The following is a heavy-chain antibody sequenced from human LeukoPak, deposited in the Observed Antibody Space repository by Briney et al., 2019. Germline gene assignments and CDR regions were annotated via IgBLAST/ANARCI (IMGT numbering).Heavy chain of an antibody. CDR3: ARQGSSSWYEDY. V-gene: IGHV5-51*01. CDR1: GYNFTTDW. CDR2: IDPGNSDT. J-gene: IGHJ4*02. D-gene: IGHD6-13*01. Sequence: GESLKISCKGSGYNFTTDWIAWVRQMPGKGLEWMGIIDPGNSDTRYRPSFQGQVTISADKSINTAYLQWNSLKASDTAMYYCARQGSSSWYEDYWGQGTLVTVSS.